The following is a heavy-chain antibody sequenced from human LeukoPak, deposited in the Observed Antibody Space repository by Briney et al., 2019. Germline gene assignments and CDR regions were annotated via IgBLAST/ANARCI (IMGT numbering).Heavy chain of an antibody. J-gene: IGHJ4*02. CDR2: INHSGST. Sequence: SETLSLTCAVYGGSFSGFYWSWIRQPPGKGLEWIGEINHSGSTNYNPSLKSRVTISVDTSKNHFSLKLSSVTAADTAVYYCARKNDYRVFWSGYSYYFDYGGQEPLAPVSS. V-gene: IGHV4-34*01. D-gene: IGHD3-3*01. CDR3: ARKNDYRVFWSGYSYYFDY. CDR1: GGSFSGFY.